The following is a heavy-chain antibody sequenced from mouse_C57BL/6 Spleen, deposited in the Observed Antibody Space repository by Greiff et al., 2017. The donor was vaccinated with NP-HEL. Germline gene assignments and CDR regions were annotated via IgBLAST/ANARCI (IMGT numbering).Heavy chain of an antibody. CDR2: IRNKANGYST. CDR1: GFTFTDYY. V-gene: IGHV7-3*01. Sequence: EVNLVESGGGLVQPGGSLSLSCAASGFTFTDYYMSWVRQPPGKALEWLGFIRNKANGYSTEYSASVKGRFTSSRDNSQSILYLQMNALRAEDSATYYCARYMEDAMDYWGQGTSVTVSS. J-gene: IGHJ4*01. CDR3: ARYMEDAMDY.